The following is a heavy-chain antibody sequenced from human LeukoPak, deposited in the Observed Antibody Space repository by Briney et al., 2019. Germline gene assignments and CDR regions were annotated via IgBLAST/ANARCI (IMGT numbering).Heavy chain of an antibody. J-gene: IGHJ5*02. D-gene: IGHD3-22*01. CDR1: GFTFSSYG. CDR2: IRYDGSNK. CDR3: AKGAYYDSSGPWHWFDP. Sequence: GGSLRLSCAASGFTFSSYGMHWVRQAPGKGLEWVAFIRYDGSNKYYADSVKGRFTISRDNSKNTLYLQMNSLRAEDTAVYYCAKGAYYDSSGPWHWFDPWGQGTLVTVSS. V-gene: IGHV3-30*02.